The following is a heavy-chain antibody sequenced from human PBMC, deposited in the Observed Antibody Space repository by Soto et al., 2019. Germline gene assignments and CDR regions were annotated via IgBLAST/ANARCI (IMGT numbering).Heavy chain of an antibody. J-gene: IGHJ6*02. CDR1: GGSISSYY. Sequence: PSGTLALTCTVSGGSISSYYWSWIRQPQGEGLEWIGYIYYSGSTNYDPSLKSRVTISVDTSKNQFSLKLSSVTAADTAVYYCARDMRYYGSGSYGVDYYYVMDVLGQGTTVT. CDR3: ARDMRYYGSGSYGVDYYYVMDV. D-gene: IGHD3-10*01. CDR2: IYYSGST. V-gene: IGHV4-59*01.